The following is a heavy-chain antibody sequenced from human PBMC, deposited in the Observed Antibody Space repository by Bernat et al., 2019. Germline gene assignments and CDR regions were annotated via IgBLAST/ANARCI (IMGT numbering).Heavy chain of an antibody. V-gene: IGHV1-69*01. CDR2: IIPIFGTA. CDR1: GGTFSSYA. CDR3: ASFDDPDCTNGVCSDY. D-gene: IGHD2-8*01. J-gene: IGHJ4*02. Sequence: QVQLVQSGAEVKKPGSSVKVSCKASGGTFSSYAISWVRQAPGQGLGWMGGIIPIFGTANYAQKFQGRVTITADESTSTAYMELGSLRSEDTAVYYCASFDDPDCTNGVCSDYWGQGTLVTVSS.